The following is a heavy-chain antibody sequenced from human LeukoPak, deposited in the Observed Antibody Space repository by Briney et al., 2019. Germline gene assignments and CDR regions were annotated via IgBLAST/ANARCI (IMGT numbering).Heavy chain of an antibody. CDR2: ISGSGGST. CDR1: GFTFSSYA. V-gene: IGHV3-23*01. Sequence: GGSLRLSCAAPGFTFSSYAMSWVRQAPGKGLEWVSAISGSGGSTYYADSVKGRFTISRDNSKNTLYLQMNSLRAEDTAVYYCAKVQALGYCSSTSCYYFDYWGQGTLVTVSS. CDR3: AKVQALGYCSSTSCYYFDY. D-gene: IGHD2-2*01. J-gene: IGHJ4*02.